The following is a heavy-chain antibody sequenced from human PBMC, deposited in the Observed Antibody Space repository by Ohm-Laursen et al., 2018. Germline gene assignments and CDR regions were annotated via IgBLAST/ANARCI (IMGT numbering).Heavy chain of an antibody. CDR3: ARGPNYYDSRWFDP. V-gene: IGHV4-4*07. J-gene: IGHJ5*02. CDR2: IYSSENT. CDR1: GGSISSYH. Sequence: SDTLSPTCTVSGGSISSYHWSWIRQPAGKGLEWIGRIYSSENTNYSPSLKSRATMSVDTSKNQFSLKLSSVTAADTAVYYCARGPNYYDSRWFDPWGQGTLVTVSS. D-gene: IGHD3-22*01.